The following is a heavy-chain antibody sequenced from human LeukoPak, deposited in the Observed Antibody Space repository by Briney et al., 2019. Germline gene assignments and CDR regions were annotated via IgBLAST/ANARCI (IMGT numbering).Heavy chain of an antibody. CDR1: GYTSTSYD. J-gene: IGHJ3*02. CDR3: ARGIVVVPAAIFGAFDI. D-gene: IGHD2-2*02. Sequence: ASVKVSCKASGYTSTSYDINWVRQATGQGLEWMGWMNPNSGNTGYAQKFQGRVTITRNTSISTAYMELSSLRSEDTAVYYCARGIVVVPAAIFGAFDIWGQGTMVTVSS. CDR2: MNPNSGNT. V-gene: IGHV1-8*03.